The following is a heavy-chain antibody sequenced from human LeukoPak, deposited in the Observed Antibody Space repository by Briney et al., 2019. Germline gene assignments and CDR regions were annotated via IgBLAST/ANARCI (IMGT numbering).Heavy chain of an antibody. J-gene: IGHJ4*02. CDR2: ISGSGGST. CDR1: GFTFSSYA. Sequence: PGGSLRPSCAASGFTFSSYAMSWVRQAPGKGLEWVSGISGSGGSTYYADSVKGRFTISRDNSKNTVYLQMNSLRAEDTAVYYCAKEYSVSYHPYRLDYWGQGTLVTVSS. D-gene: IGHD1-26*01. CDR3: AKEYSVSYHPYRLDY. V-gene: IGHV3-23*01.